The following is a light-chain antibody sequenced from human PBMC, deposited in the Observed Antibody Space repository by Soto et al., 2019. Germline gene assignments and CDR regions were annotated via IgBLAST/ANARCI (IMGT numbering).Light chain of an antibody. CDR3: SSYTSTNTPYV. V-gene: IGLV2-14*01. CDR2: EVT. J-gene: IGLJ1*01. CDR1: SSDVGAYNF. Sequence: QSALTQPASVSGSPGQSITISCTGSSSDVGAYNFVSWYQHHPGRAPKLILYEVTTRPSGVSSRFSGSKSGNTASLTISGLQADDGATYSCSSYTSTNTPYVFGTGTKVTVL.